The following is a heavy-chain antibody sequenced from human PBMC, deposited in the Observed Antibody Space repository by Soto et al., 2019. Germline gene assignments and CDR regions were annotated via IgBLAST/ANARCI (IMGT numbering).Heavy chain of an antibody. V-gene: IGHV3-13*04. CDR2: IGTIGDT. J-gene: IGHJ6*02. CDR1: GFNLGKYD. CDR3: AREIREAVGRGHHYYGIDV. Sequence: GGSRRLSVEASGFNLGKYDMHWVRHFPGKGLEWVSAIGTIGDTYYRDSVKGRFTISREDAKYSLYLQMNSLTAGDTAVYYCAREIREAVGRGHHYYGIDVWGQGT. D-gene: IGHD6-13*01.